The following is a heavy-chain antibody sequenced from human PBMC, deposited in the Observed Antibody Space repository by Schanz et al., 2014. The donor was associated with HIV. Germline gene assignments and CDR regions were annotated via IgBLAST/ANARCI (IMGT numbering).Heavy chain of an antibody. V-gene: IGHV3-21*01. J-gene: IGHJ4*02. Sequence: EVQLLESGGGLVQPGGSLRLSCTASGFTFSDYAMSWVRQAPGKGLEWVSSISSSSYMYYADSVKGRFTISRDNAKNSLYLQMNSLRPEDTAVYYCARETRSCGGDCYPLDYWGQGTLVTVSS. D-gene: IGHD2-21*02. CDR3: ARETRSCGGDCYPLDY. CDR2: ISSSSYM. CDR1: GFTFSDYA.